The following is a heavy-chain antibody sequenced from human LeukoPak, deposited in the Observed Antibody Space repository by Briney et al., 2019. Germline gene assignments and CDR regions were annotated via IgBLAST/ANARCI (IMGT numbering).Heavy chain of an antibody. J-gene: IGHJ3*02. Sequence: PGGSLRLSCAASGFTFSSYEMNWVRQAPGKGLEWVSYISSSGSTIYYADSVKGRFTISRDNAKNSLYLQMNSLRAEDTAVYYCARGNDYDDTGSDAFDIWGQGTMVTVSS. CDR2: ISSSGSTI. CDR1: GFTFSSYE. V-gene: IGHV3-48*03. D-gene: IGHD3-16*01. CDR3: ARGNDYDDTGSDAFDI.